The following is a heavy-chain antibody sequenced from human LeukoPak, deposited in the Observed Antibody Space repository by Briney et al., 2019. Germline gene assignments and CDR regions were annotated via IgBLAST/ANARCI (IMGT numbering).Heavy chain of an antibody. D-gene: IGHD2-8*01. CDR3: ARVSLGYCTNGVCYTTDY. CDR2: ISSSSSYI. J-gene: IGHJ4*02. CDR1: GFTFSSYS. Sequence: GGSLRLSCAASGFTFSSYSMNWVRQAPGKGLEWVSSISSSSSYIYYADSVKGRFTVSRDNAKNSLYLQMNSLRAEDTAVYYCARVSLGYCTNGVCYTTDYWGQGTLVTVSS. V-gene: IGHV3-21*01.